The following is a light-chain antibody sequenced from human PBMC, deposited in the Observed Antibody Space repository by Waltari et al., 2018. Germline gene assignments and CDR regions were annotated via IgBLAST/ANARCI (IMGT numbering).Light chain of an antibody. CDR3: QQYFSPPYT. CDR2: GAS. Sequence: EIVMTQSPVTLSVSPGEGATLSCRASQSVDNDLAWYQQKPGQAPSLVIYGASTRATGVPGRFSGGGSGTEFTLTISSLQSEDFAVYYCQQYFSPPYTFGQGTKLEIK. J-gene: IGKJ2*01. V-gene: IGKV3-15*01. CDR1: QSVDND.